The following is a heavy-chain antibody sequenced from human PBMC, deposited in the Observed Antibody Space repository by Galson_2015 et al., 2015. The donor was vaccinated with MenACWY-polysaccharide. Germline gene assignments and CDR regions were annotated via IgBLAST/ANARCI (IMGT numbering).Heavy chain of an antibody. V-gene: IGHV3-74*01. CDR3: ARGYSAYA. Sequence: SLRLSCAASGFTFSTYWMHWVRHAPGKGLVWVSRIKSGGSSTNYADSVKGRFTISRDNAKNTLYLQMNSLRAEDTALYYCARGYSAYAWAQGPLATVS. J-gene: IGHJ5*02. D-gene: IGHD5-12*01. CDR1: GFTFSTYW. CDR2: IKSGGSST.